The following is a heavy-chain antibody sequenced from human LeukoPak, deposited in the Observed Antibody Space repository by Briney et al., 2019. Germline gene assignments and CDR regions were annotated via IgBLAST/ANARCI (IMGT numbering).Heavy chain of an antibody. CDR3: ARVHVFEGVLMVYAYFDY. D-gene: IGHD2-8*01. CDR1: GFTFSSYW. CDR2: IKQDGSEK. J-gene: IGHJ4*01. Sequence: GGSLRLSCAASGFTFSSYWMSWVRQAPGKGLEWVANIKQDGSEKYYVDSVKGRFTISRDNAKNSLYLQMNSLRAEDTAAYYCARVHVFEGVLMVYAYFDYWGHGTLVTVSS. V-gene: IGHV3-7*01.